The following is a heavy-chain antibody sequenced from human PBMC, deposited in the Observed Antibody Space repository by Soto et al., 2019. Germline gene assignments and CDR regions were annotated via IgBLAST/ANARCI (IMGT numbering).Heavy chain of an antibody. D-gene: IGHD3-10*01. J-gene: IGHJ4*02. CDR1: GGSFSGYY. CDR3: ARGVIGVVRGSGNYFDY. Sequence: QVQLQQWGAGLLKPSETLSLTCAVYGGSFSGYYWSWIRQPPGKGLEWIGEINHSGSTNYNPSLKSRVTISVDTSKNQISLKLSSVTAADTAVYYCARGVIGVVRGSGNYFDYWGQGTLVTVSS. V-gene: IGHV4-34*01. CDR2: INHSGST.